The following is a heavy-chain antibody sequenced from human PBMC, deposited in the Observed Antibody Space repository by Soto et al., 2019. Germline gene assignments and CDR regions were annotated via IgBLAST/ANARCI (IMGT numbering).Heavy chain of an antibody. V-gene: IGHV1-18*04. D-gene: IGHD2-2*02. J-gene: IGHJ5*02. CDR3: ARFYCTTASCYIGGFDP. CDR2: ISTYNGNT. Sequence: ASVKVSCKASGYTFTTYGINWVRQAPGQGLDWMGWISTYNGNTNYAQKLQGRVTMTTDTSTSTAYMELRSLRSDDTAVYYCARFYCTTASCYIGGFDPWGQGTLVTVSS. CDR1: GYTFTTYG.